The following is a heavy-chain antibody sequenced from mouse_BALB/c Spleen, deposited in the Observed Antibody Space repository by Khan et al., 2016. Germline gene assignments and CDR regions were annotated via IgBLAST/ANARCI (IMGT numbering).Heavy chain of an antibody. CDR3: ASYYGNYAMDY. CDR1: GYTFTDYY. J-gene: IGHJ4*01. Sequence: VQLKQSGAELARPGASVKLSCKASGYTFTDYYINWVKQRTGQGLGWIGEIYPGSGNTYYNEKFKGKATLTADKSSSTAYIQLSSLTSEDSAVYFCASYYGNYAMDYWGQGTSVTVSS. CDR2: IYPGSGNT. V-gene: IGHV1-77*01. D-gene: IGHD2-1*01.